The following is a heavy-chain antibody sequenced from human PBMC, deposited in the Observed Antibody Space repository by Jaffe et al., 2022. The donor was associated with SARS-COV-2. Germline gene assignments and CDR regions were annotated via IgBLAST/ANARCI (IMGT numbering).Heavy chain of an antibody. CDR2: ISSSISTI. CDR1: GFTFRGYS. V-gene: IGHV3-48*01. J-gene: IGHJ6*03. CDR3: ARDGDYGDYVLSYMDV. D-gene: IGHD4-17*01. Sequence: EVQLVESGGGLVQPGGSLRLSCAASGFTFRGYSMNWVRQAPGKGLEWVSYISSSISTIYYADSVKGRFTISRDNAKNSLYLQMNSLRAEDTAVYYCARDGDYGDYVLSYMDVWGKGTTVTVSS.